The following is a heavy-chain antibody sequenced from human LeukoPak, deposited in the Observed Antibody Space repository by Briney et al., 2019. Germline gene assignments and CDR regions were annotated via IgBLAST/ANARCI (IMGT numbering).Heavy chain of an antibody. V-gene: IGHV1-69*04. Sequence: ASVRVSCKASGGTFSSYAISWVRQAPGQGLEWMGRIIPILGIANYAQKFQGRVTITADKSTSTAYMELSSLRSEDTAVYYCARGWLQFSDWGQGTLVTVSS. CDR3: ARGWLQFSD. CDR1: GGTFSSYA. D-gene: IGHD5-24*01. J-gene: IGHJ4*02. CDR2: IIPILGIA.